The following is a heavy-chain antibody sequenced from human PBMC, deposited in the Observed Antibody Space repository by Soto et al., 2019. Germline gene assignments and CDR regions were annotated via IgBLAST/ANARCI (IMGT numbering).Heavy chain of an antibody. Sequence: SETLSLTCTVSGGSISSGGYYWSWVRQSPGKGLEWIGEVTRSGSTNYNPSLKSRVTISIDTSNKHLSLHLSSVTAADTAVYYCARQKVSRFYGEVDFFDYWGLGTLVTVSS. CDR3: ARQKVSRFYGEVDFFDY. J-gene: IGHJ4*02. V-gene: IGHV4-39*07. CDR1: GGSISSGGYY. D-gene: IGHD4-17*01. CDR2: VTRSGST.